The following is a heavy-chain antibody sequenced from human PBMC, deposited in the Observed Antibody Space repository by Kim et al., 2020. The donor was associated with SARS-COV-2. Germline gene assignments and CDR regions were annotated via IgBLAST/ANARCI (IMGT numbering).Heavy chain of an antibody. J-gene: IGHJ5*02. D-gene: IGHD3-9*01. CDR3: ARGARSLTGYPRNWFDP. CDR1: GGSFSGYY. V-gene: IGHV4-34*01. CDR2: INHSGST. Sequence: SETLSLTCAVYGGSFSGYYWSWIRQPPGKGLEWIGEINHSGSTNYNPSLKSRVTISVDTSKNQFSLKLSSVTAADTAVYYCARGARSLTGYPRNWFDPWGQGTLVTVSS.